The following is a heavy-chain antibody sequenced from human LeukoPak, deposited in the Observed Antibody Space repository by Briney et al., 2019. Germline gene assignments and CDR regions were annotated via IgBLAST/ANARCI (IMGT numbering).Heavy chain of an antibody. D-gene: IGHD2-2*01. V-gene: IGHV3-30*02. J-gene: IGHJ4*02. Sequence: GGSLRLSCAASGFTFSSYGTHWVRQALGKGLEWVAFIRYDGSNKYYADSVKGRFTISRDNSKNTLYLQMNSLRAEDTAVYYCAKGGGYQLLFDYWGQGTLVTVSS. CDR1: GFTFSSYG. CDR2: IRYDGSNK. CDR3: AKGGGYQLLFDY.